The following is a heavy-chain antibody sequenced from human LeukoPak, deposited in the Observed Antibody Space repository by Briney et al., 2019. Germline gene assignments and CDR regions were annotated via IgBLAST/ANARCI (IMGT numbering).Heavy chain of an antibody. CDR3: ARERPWAVSSYLLGGFDP. Sequence: GGSLRLSCEVSGFIFSSYWMSWVRQAPGKGLEWVANIKQDGSEKYYVDSVKGRFTISRDNAKNSLYLQMNSLRAEDTAVYYCARERPWAVSSYLLGGFDPWGQGTLVTVSS. J-gene: IGHJ5*02. V-gene: IGHV3-7*01. D-gene: IGHD1-26*01. CDR2: IKQDGSEK. CDR1: GFIFSSYW.